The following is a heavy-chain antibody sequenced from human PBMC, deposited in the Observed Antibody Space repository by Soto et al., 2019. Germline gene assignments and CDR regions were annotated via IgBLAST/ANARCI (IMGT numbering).Heavy chain of an antibody. CDR3: ARETLSFGSALDV. Sequence: GALRLSCAASGFRFDDYNIHWVRQAPGKGLEWVSLITWNGGNTYYADSVKGRFTISRDGTTESVSLQMTSLKREDTGLYYCARETLSFGSALDVWGQGTMVTVSS. CDR2: ITWNGGNT. D-gene: IGHD3-3*01. V-gene: IGHV3-43*01. J-gene: IGHJ6*02. CDR1: GFRFDDYN.